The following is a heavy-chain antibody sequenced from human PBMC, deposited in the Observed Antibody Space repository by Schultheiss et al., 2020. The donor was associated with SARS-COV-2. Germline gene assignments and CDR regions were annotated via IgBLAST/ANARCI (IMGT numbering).Heavy chain of an antibody. D-gene: IGHD3-10*01. CDR2: INHSGST. J-gene: IGHJ5*02. CDR1: GGSISSYY. Sequence: SETLSLTCTVSGGSISSYYWSWIRQPPGKGLEWIGEINHSGSTNYNPSLKSRVTISVDTSKNQFSLKLSSVTAADTAVYYCARGQGYGSGSSGWFDPWGQGTLVTVSS. CDR3: ARGQGYGSGSSGWFDP. V-gene: IGHV4-34*01.